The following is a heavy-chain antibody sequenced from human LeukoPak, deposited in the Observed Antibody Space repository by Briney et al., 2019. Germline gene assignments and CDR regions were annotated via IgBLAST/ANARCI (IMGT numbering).Heavy chain of an antibody. CDR3: ARDYCSSTSCLFDY. J-gene: IGHJ4*02. D-gene: IGHD2-2*01. Sequence: ASVKVSCTASGYTFTGYRMHWVRRAPGQGLEWMGRINPNSGDTNYAQKFQGRVTMTRDTSISTAYMELSRLRSDDTAVYYCARDYCSSTSCLFDYWGQGALVTVSS. CDR2: INPNSGDT. CDR1: GYTFTGYR. V-gene: IGHV1-2*06.